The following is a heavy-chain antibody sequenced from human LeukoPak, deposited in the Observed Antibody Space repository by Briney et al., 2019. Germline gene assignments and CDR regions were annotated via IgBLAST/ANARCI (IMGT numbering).Heavy chain of an antibody. CDR2: INSSGGGT. Sequence: ASVKVSCKASGYTFTNYYMHWVRQAPGQGLEWMGIINSSGGGTSYAQKFQGRLTMTRDTSTTTVYMELSSLRSEDTAVYYCARGIHSSASYYWGQGTLVTVSS. CDR3: ARGIHSSASYY. V-gene: IGHV1-46*01. J-gene: IGHJ4*02. D-gene: IGHD6-19*01. CDR1: GYTFTNYY.